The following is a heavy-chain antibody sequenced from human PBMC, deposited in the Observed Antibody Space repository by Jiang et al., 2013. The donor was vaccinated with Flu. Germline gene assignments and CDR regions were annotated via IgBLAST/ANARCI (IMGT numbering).Heavy chain of an antibody. J-gene: IGHJ3*02. CDR3: ARDRVTMIVVASEAFDI. CDR2: IWYDGSNK. V-gene: IGHV3-33*01. Sequence: PGKGLEWVAVIWYDGSNKYYADSVKGRFTISRDNSKNTLYLQMNSLRAEDTAVYYCARDRVTMIVVASEAFDIWGQGTMVTVSS. D-gene: IGHD3-22*01.